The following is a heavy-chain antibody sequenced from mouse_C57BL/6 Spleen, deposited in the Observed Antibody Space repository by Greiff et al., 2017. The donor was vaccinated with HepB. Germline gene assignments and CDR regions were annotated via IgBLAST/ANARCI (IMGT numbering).Heavy chain of an antibody. Sequence: QVQLQQPGAELVMPGASVKLSCQASGYTFTSYWMHWVKQRPGQGLEWIGEIDPSDSYTNYNQKFKGKSTLTVDKSSSTAYMQLSSLTSEDSAVYYCARRDDYDVGVAWFAYWGQGTLVTVSA. CDR1: GYTFTSYW. V-gene: IGHV1-69*01. CDR2: IDPSDSYT. D-gene: IGHD2-4*01. CDR3: ARRDDYDVGVAWFAY. J-gene: IGHJ3*01.